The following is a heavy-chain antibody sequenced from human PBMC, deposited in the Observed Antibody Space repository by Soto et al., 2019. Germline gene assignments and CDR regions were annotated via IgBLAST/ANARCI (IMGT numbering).Heavy chain of an antibody. Sequence: LRLSCAASGFTFSSYSMNWVRQAPGKGLEWVSSISSSSSYIYYADSVKGRFTISRDNAKNSLYLQMNSLRAEDTAVYYCARVRSSSYYYYGMDVWGQGTTVTVSS. CDR1: GFTFSSYS. J-gene: IGHJ6*02. V-gene: IGHV3-21*01. CDR3: ARVRSSSYYYYGMDV. D-gene: IGHD6-6*01. CDR2: ISSSSSYI.